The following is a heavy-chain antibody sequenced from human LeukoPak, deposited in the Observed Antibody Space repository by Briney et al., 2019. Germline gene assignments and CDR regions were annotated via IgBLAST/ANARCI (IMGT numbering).Heavy chain of an antibody. CDR3: ARGPYSGTFYFDY. V-gene: IGHV1-69*04. Sequence: SVKVSCKASGGTLSNYAISWVRQAPGQGLEWMGRIIPFLDITNYAQKFQGRVTIIADKSTSTAYMEMSSLRSEDTAVYYCARGPYSGTFYFDYWGQGTLVTVSS. CDR1: GGTLSNYA. CDR2: IIPFLDIT. D-gene: IGHD1-26*01. J-gene: IGHJ4*02.